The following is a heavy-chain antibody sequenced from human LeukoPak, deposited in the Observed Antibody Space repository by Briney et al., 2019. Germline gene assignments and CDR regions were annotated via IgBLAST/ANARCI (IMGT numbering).Heavy chain of an antibody. V-gene: IGHV4-59*01. Sequence: SETLSLTCTVSGGSISSYYWSWIRQPPGKGLEWIGYIYYSGSTNYNPSLKSRVTISVDTSKNQFSLKLSSEAAADTAVYYCARDDDDYVWGSYRYGGQGTLVTVSS. D-gene: IGHD3-16*02. CDR2: IYYSGST. CDR1: GGSISSYY. CDR3: ARDDDDYVWGSYRY. J-gene: IGHJ4*02.